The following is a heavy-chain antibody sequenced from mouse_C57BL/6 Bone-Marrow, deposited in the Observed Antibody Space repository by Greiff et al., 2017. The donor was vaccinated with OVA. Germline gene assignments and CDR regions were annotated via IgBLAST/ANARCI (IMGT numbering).Heavy chain of an antibody. CDR1: GYAFTNYL. Sequence: QVQLKESGAELVRPGTSVKVSCKASGYAFTNYLIEWVKQRPGQGLEWIGVINPGSGGTNYNEKFKGKATLTADKSSSTAYMQLSSLTSEDSAVYFCAREVIHYPYFDYWGQGTTLTVSS. D-gene: IGHD1-2*01. CDR3: AREVIHYPYFDY. J-gene: IGHJ2*01. V-gene: IGHV1-54*01. CDR2: INPGSGGT.